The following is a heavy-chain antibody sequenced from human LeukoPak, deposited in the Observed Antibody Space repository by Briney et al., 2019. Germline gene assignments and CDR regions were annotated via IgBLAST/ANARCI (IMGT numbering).Heavy chain of an antibody. J-gene: IGHJ4*02. CDR2: ISDIGSI. V-gene: IGHV4-59*08. Sequence: PSETLSHTCTVSGGSISSYYWSWIRQPPGKGLEWIAYISDIGSINYNPSLKSRVTIPLDTSKNQFSLKLSSVTAADTAVYYCAGHHPRNTVDFWGQGTLVTVSS. CDR1: GGSISSYY. CDR3: AGHHPRNTVDF. D-gene: IGHD2/OR15-2a*01.